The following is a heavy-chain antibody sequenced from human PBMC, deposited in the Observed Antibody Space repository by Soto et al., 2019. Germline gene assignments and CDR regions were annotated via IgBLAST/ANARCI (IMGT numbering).Heavy chain of an antibody. CDR2: ISGSGGST. V-gene: IGHV3-23*01. CDR1: GFTFSSYA. D-gene: IGHD4-17*01. Sequence: GGSLRLSCAASGFTFSSYAMSWVRQAPGKGLEWVSAISGSGGSTYYADSVKGRFTISRDNSKNTLYLQMNSLRAEDTAVYYCTKTDDYGDYGGYYWGQGTLVTVSS. CDR3: TKTDDYGDYGGYY. J-gene: IGHJ4*02.